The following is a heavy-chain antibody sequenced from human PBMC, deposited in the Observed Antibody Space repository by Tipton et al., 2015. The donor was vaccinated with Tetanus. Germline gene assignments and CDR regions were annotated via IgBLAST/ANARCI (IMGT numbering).Heavy chain of an antibody. Sequence: LRLSCTVSSGSLSSSYWSWIRQPPGKGLEWIGYIFYSGRTTYNLSLQSRVTISLDRSKNQFSLNLISVTTADTAVYFCARNRVGVRGLLIEQPLDSWGPGTLVTVSS. J-gene: IGHJ4*02. CDR3: ARNRVGVRGLLIEQPLDS. D-gene: IGHD3-10*01. CDR1: SGSLSSSY. V-gene: IGHV4-59*01. CDR2: IFYSGRT.